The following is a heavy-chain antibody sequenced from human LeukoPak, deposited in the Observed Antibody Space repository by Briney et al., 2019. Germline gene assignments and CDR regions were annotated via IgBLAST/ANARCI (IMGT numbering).Heavy chain of an antibody. D-gene: IGHD6-13*01. CDR2: MNPNSGNT. Sequence: RASVKVSCKASGYTFTSYDINWVRQAPGQGLEWMGWMNPNSGNTGYAQKFQGRVTMTRNTSISTAYMELSSLRSEDTAVYYCARSSPGIAAAVDYWGQGTLVTVSS. V-gene: IGHV1-8*01. J-gene: IGHJ4*02. CDR1: GYTFTSYD. CDR3: ARSSPGIAAAVDY.